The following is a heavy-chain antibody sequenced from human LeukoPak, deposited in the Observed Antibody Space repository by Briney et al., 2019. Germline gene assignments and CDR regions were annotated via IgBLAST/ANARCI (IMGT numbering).Heavy chain of an antibody. V-gene: IGHV4-59*01. D-gene: IGHD5-24*01. Sequence: PSETLSLTCTVSGGPISSYYWSWIRQPPGKGLEWIGYIYYSGSTNYNPSLKSRVTISVDTSKNQFSLKLSSVTAADTAVYYCARGLDGYSTAAFDIWGQGTMVTVSS. J-gene: IGHJ3*02. CDR2: IYYSGST. CDR1: GGPISSYY. CDR3: ARGLDGYSTAAFDI.